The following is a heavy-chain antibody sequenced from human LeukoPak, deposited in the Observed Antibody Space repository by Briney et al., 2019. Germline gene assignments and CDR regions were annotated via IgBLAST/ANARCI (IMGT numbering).Heavy chain of an antibody. V-gene: IGHV4-30-2*01. J-gene: IGHJ3*02. Sequence: PSETLSLTCTVSGGSISSGGYYWSWIRQPPGKGLEWIGYIYHSGSTYYNPSLKSRVTISVDRSKNQFSLKLSSVTAADTAVYYCARDLRQYDAFDIWGQGQWSPSLQ. CDR2: IYHSGST. CDR1: GGSISSGGYY. CDR3: ARDLRQYDAFDI. D-gene: IGHD3-3*01.